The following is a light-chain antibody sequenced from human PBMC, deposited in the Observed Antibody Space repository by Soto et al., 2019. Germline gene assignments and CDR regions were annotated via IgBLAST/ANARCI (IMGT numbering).Light chain of an antibody. CDR3: CSYAGSSTFSYV. CDR2: EGS. CDR1: SSDVGSYNL. J-gene: IGLJ1*01. Sequence: QSVLTQPASVSGSPGQSITISCPGTSSDVGSYNLVSWYQQHPGKAPKLMIYEGSKRPSGVSNRFSGSKSGNTASLTISGLQAEDEADYYCCSYAGSSTFSYVFGTGTRSPS. V-gene: IGLV2-23*03.